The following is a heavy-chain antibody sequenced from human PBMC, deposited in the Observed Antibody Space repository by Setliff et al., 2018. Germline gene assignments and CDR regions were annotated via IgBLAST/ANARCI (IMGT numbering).Heavy chain of an antibody. V-gene: IGHV1-69*13. CDR3: ARAAGSLTSDEYFHH. CDR1: GGTFNTYA. D-gene: IGHD6-25*01. Sequence: SVKVSCKASGGTFNTYAINWVRQAPGQGLAWMGGIVPVFGTRNYAQKFQGRVTFSADDSANTAYMELTSLTSEDTAVYYCARAAGSLTSDEYFHHWGQGTLVTVSS. CDR2: IVPVFGTR. J-gene: IGHJ1*01.